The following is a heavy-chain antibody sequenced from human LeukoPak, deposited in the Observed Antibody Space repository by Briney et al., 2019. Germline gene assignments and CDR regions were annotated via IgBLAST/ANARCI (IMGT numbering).Heavy chain of an antibody. CDR1: GFTFSSYA. CDR2: ISWNSGSI. D-gene: IGHD3-22*01. CDR3: ARGEVVIDY. J-gene: IGHJ4*02. Sequence: GGSLRLSCAASGFTFSSYAMHWVRQAPGKGLEWVSGISWNSGSIGYADSVKGRFTISRDDAKNSLYLQMNSLRAEDMALYYCARGEVVIDYWGQGTLVTVSS. V-gene: IGHV3-9*03.